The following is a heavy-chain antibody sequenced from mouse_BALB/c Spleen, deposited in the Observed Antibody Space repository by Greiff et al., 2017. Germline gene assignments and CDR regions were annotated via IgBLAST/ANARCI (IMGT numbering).Heavy chain of an antibody. J-gene: IGHJ3*01. Sequence: EVKLVESGGGLVQPGGSMKLSCVASGFTFSSYWMSWVRQSPEKGLEWVAEIRLKSDNYATHYAESVKGKFTISRDDSKSRLYLQMNSLRAEDTGIYYFFYAWFAYWGQGTLVTVSA. D-gene: IGHD1-1*01. CDR3: FYAWFAY. CDR1: GFTFSSYW. CDR2: IRLKSDNYAT. V-gene: IGHV6-3*01.